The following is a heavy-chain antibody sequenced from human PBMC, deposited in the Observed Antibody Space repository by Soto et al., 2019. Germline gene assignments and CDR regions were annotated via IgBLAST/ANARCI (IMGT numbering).Heavy chain of an antibody. CDR2: ISAYNGNT. CDR3: ARDQEAAAGTMWGDYGMDV. D-gene: IGHD6-13*01. CDR1: GYTFTSYG. V-gene: IGHV1-18*01. Sequence: ASVKVSCKASGYTFTSYGISWVRRAPGQGLEWMGWISAYNGNTNYAQKLQGRVTMTTDTSTSTAYMELRSLRSDDTAVYYCARDQEAAAGTMWGDYGMDVWGQGTTVTVS. J-gene: IGHJ6*02.